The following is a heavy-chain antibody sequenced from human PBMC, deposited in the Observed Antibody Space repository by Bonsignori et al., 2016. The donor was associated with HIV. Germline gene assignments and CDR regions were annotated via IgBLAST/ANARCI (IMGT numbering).Heavy chain of an antibody. D-gene: IGHD3-3*01. CDR3: ARSIFGYYHMDV. V-gene: IGHV3-7*04. CDR2: IKQDGSEN. Sequence: VRQMPGKGLEWVANIKQDGSENYYVDSVKGRFTISRDDAKKSVSLQMNSLRAEDTAVYYCARSIFGYYHMDVWGKGTTVTVSS. J-gene: IGHJ6*03.